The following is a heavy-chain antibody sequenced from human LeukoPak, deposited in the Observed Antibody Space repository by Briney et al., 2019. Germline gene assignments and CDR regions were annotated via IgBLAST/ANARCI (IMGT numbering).Heavy chain of an antibody. D-gene: IGHD3-22*01. V-gene: IGHV3-7*01. J-gene: IGHJ4*02. CDR2: IKQDGREK. CDR3: ARVLSPPDSSGDY. Sequence: GGCLRLSCAASGFTLSSYWMNWVSQAPGKGLEWVANIKQDGREKYYADSVKGRFTISRDNAKNSLYLQMNSLRAEDTAVYYCARVLSPPDSSGDYWGQGTLVTVSS. CDR1: GFTLSSYW.